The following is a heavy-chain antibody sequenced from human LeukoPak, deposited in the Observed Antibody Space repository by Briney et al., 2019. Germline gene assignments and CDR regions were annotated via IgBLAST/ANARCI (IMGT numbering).Heavy chain of an antibody. D-gene: IGHD1-14*01. V-gene: IGHV2-5*02. Sequence: SGPTLVNPTQTLTLTCTFSGFSLSTSGVGVAWIRQPPGKALEWLALIYWDDDKRYSPSLKSRLTVTKDTSKNQVVLTMTNMDPVDTATYYCAHSAQILLGSEDYYYYGMDVWGQGTTVTVSS. CDR2: IYWDDDK. CDR1: GFSLSTSGVG. CDR3: AHSAQILLGSEDYYYYGMDV. J-gene: IGHJ6*02.